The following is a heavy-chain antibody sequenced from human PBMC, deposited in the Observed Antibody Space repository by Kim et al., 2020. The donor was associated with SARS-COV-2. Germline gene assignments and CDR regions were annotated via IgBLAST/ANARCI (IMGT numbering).Heavy chain of an antibody. V-gene: IGHV3-53*01. J-gene: IGHJ6*02. Sequence: GGSLRLSCAASGFTVSSNYMSWVRQAPGKGLEWVSVIYSGGSTYYADSVKGRFTISRDNSKNTLYLQMNSLRAEETAVYYCAREVSGSGWWGGYYYYYGMDVWGQGTTVTVSS. CDR3: AREVSGSGWWGGYYYYYGMDV. CDR2: IYSGGST. D-gene: IGHD6-19*01. CDR1: GFTVSSNY.